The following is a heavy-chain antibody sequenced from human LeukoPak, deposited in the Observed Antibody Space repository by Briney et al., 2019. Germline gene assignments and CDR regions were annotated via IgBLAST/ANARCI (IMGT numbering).Heavy chain of an antibody. Sequence: SETLSLTCTVSGGSISSSSYYWGWIRQPPGKGLEWIGSIYYSGSTYYNPSLKSRVTISVDTSKNQFSLKLSSVTAAGTVVYYCARERYSSGCELDYWGQGTLVTVSS. CDR2: IYYSGST. V-gene: IGHV4-39*02. CDR1: GGSISSSSYY. CDR3: ARERYSSGCELDY. D-gene: IGHD6-19*01. J-gene: IGHJ4*02.